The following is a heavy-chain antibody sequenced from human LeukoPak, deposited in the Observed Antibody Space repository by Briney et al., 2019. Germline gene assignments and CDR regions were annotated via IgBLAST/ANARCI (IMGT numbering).Heavy chain of an antibody. CDR3: ARAELWFGELGGYYYYGMDV. CDR1: GFTFSSYA. J-gene: IGHJ6*04. D-gene: IGHD3-10*01. Sequence: GRSLRLSCAASGFTFSSYAMHWVRQAPGKGLEWVAVISYDGSNKYYADSVKGRFTISRDNSKNTLYLQMNSLRAEDTAVYYCARAELWFGELGGYYYYGMDVWGNGTTVTVSS. CDR2: ISYDGSNK. V-gene: IGHV3-30*04.